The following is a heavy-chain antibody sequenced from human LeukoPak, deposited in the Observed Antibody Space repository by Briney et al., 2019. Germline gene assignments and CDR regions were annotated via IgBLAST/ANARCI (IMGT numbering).Heavy chain of an antibody. J-gene: IGHJ4*02. Sequence: SGPTLVNPTQTLTLTCTFSGLSLSTSGEGVGWIRQPPGKALGWLALIYWNDDKRYMPSLKNRLTITKDTSKNQVVLTMTNMDPVDTATYYCAHRRHSSSWYDYWGQGTLVTVSS. CDR3: AHRRHSSSWYDY. CDR1: GLSLSTSGEG. V-gene: IGHV2-5*01. D-gene: IGHD6-13*01. CDR2: IYWNDDK.